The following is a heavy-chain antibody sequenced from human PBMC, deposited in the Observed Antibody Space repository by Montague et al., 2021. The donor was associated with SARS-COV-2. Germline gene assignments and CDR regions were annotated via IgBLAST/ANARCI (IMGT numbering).Heavy chain of an antibody. CDR1: SGSISNDIYY. CDR2: SRYGGTS. J-gene: IGHJ2*01. V-gene: IGHV4-39*01. D-gene: IGHD1-1*01. Sequence: SETLSLTCTVSSGSISNDIYYWGWIRQPPGKGPEWIGGSRYGGTSYYNPSLKGRVTISIDTSKNQCSLKMTAVTAADTAVYFCARQDIQLRFDLWGRGTLVTVSS. CDR3: ARQDIQLRFDL.